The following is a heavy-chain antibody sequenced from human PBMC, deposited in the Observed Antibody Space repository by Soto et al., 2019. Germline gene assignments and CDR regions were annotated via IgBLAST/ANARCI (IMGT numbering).Heavy chain of an antibody. V-gene: IGHV4-34*01. CDR2: INHSGST. CDR1: GWSFSGYY. CDR3: ARMLYSSSWFLDY. D-gene: IGHD6-13*01. J-gene: IGHJ4*02. Sequence: SDTLSLTCAVYGWSFSGYYWSLLRPPPGKGLEWIGEINHSGSTNYNPSLKSRVTISVDTSKNQFSLKLSSVTAADTAVYYCARMLYSSSWFLDYWGQGTLVSVSS.